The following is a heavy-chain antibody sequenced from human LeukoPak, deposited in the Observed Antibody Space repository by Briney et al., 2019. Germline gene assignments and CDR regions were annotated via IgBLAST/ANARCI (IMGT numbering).Heavy chain of an antibody. CDR2: INHSGST. CDR1: GGSFSGYY. CDR3: AKSNGYGLVDI. V-gene: IGHV4-34*01. Sequence: SETLSLTCAVYGGSFSGYYWSWIRQPPGKGLEWIGEINHSGSTNYNPSLKSRVTMSVDTSRNQFSLKLNSVTAADTAVYYCAKSNGYGLVDIWGQGTMVTVSS. D-gene: IGHD3-10*01. J-gene: IGHJ3*02.